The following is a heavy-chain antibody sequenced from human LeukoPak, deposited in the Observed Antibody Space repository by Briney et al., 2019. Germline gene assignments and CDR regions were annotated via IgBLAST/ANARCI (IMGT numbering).Heavy chain of an antibody. CDR2: ISSSSSYI. CDR3: ARDVGPRVYYDSSGPPRFDP. J-gene: IGHJ5*02. D-gene: IGHD3-22*01. Sequence: GGSLRLSCAASGFTFSSYSMNWVRQAPGKGLEWVSSISSSSSYIYYADSVKGRFTISRDNAKNSLYLQMNSPRAEDTAVYYCARDVGPRVYYDSSGPPRFDPWGQGTLVTVSS. CDR1: GFTFSSYS. V-gene: IGHV3-21*01.